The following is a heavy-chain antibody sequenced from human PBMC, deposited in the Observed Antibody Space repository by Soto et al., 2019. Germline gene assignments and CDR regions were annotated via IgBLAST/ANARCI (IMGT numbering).Heavy chain of an antibody. CDR2: ISSSTSPI. D-gene: IGHD4-17*01. J-gene: IGHJ4*02. Sequence: DVQLVESGGGLVQPGGSLRLSCAASGFTFTTYSMNWVRQAPGKGLEWVAYISSSTSPISYADSVRGRFTISRDNAKNSRYLQMNSLRDEDTAVFYCARGAADYAFDYWGQGTLVTVSS. CDR1: GFTFTTYS. V-gene: IGHV3-48*02. CDR3: ARGAADYAFDY.